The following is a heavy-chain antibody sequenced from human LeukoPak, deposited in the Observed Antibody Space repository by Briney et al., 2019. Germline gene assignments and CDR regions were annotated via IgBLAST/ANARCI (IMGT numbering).Heavy chain of an antibody. V-gene: IGHV1-8*01. CDR1: GYTFTSYD. J-gene: IGHJ4*02. D-gene: IGHD3-3*01. CDR2: MNPNSGNT. Sequence: GASVKVSCKASGYTFTSYDINWVRQATGQGPEWMGWMNPNSGNTGYAQKFQGRVTMTRNTSISTAYMELSSLRAEDTAVYYCAKDFDRITIFGVVITRRNPALDYWGQGTLVTVSS. CDR3: AKDFDRITIFGVVITRRNPALDY.